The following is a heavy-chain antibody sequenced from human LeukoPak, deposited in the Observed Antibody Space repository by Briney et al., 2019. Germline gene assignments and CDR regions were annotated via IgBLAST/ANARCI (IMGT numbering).Heavy chain of an antibody. V-gene: IGHV3-48*03. J-gene: IGHJ4*02. CDR3: ARGSSRYSHGYLDY. CDR1: GFTFSSYE. CDR2: IRISGSAM. Sequence: GRSLRLSCAASGFTFSSYEMNWVRQAPGKGLEWVSYIRISGSAMYYADSVKGRFTISRDNAKNSLFLQMNSLRADDTAVYYCARGSSRYSHGYLDYWGQGTLVTVSS. D-gene: IGHD5-18*01.